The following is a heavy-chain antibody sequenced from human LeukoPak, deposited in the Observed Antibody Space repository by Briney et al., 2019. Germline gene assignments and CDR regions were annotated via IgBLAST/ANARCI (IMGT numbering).Heavy chain of an antibody. CDR3: ARGVY. V-gene: IGHV4-39*07. CDR1: GGSISSGGYY. J-gene: IGHJ4*02. CDR2: INHSGST. Sequence: SETLSLTCTVSGGSISSGGYYWSWIRQPPGKGLEWIGEINHSGSTNYNPSLKSRVTISVDTSKNQFSLKLSSVTAADTAVYYCARGVYWGQGTLVTVSS. D-gene: IGHD3-16*01.